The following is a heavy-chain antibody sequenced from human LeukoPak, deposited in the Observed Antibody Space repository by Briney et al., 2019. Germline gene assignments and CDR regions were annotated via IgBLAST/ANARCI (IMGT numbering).Heavy chain of an antibody. D-gene: IGHD3-22*01. CDR3: ARVYDSNGFYDAFEI. CDR2: ISSSSSYI. V-gene: IGHV3-21*01. CDR1: GFTFSSYD. Sequence: GGSLRLSCAASGFTFSSYDMNWVRQAPGKGLEWVSSISSSSSYIYYADSVKGRFTISRDNAKNSLYLQMNSLRAEDTAVYYCARVYDSNGFYDAFEIWGQGTMVTVSS. J-gene: IGHJ3*02.